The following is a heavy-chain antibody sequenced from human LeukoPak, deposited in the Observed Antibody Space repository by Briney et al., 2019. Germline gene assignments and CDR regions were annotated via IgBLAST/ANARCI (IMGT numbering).Heavy chain of an antibody. J-gene: IGHJ4*02. D-gene: IGHD3-10*01. CDR1: GFTFSSYG. CDR3: AKEYGSGSTYFDY. CDR2: ISYDGSNK. Sequence: GGSLRLSCAASGFTFSSYGMHWVRQAPGKGLEWVAVISYDGSNKYYADSVKGRFTISRDNSKNTLYLQMNSLRAEDTAVYYCAKEYGSGSTYFDYWGQGTLVTVSS. V-gene: IGHV3-30*18.